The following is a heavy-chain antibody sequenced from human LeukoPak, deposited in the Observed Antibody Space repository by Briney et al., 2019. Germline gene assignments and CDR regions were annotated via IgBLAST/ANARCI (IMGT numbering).Heavy chain of an antibody. CDR2: VNHSGST. V-gene: IGHV4-34*01. Sequence: NPSETLSLTCAVYGGSFSGYYWSWIRQPPGKGLEWIGEVNHSGSTNYNPSLKSRVTISVDTSKNQFSLKLSSVTAADTAVYYCARGHPSQGLFYDYWGQGTLVTVSS. J-gene: IGHJ4*02. CDR3: ARGHPSQGLFYDY. CDR1: GGSFSGYY. D-gene: IGHD2-21*01.